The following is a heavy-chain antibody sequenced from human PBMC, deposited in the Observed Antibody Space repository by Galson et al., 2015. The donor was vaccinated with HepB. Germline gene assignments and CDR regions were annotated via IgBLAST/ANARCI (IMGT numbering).Heavy chain of an antibody. J-gene: IGHJ2*01. CDR2: ISYDGSNK. CDR3: ARGQVTASEGLGPYWYFDL. CDR1: GFTFSSYA. D-gene: IGHD4-11*01. V-gene: IGHV3-30-3*01. Sequence: SLRLSCAASGFTFSSYAMHWVRQAPGKGLEWVAVISYDGSNKYYADSVKGRFTTSRDNSKNTLYLQMNSLRAEDTAVYYCARGQVTASEGLGPYWYFDLWGRGTLVTVSS.